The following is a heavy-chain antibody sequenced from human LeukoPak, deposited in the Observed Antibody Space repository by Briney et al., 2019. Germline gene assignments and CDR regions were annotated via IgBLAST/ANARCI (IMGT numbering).Heavy chain of an antibody. Sequence: GGSLRLSCAASGFTFDDYAMHWVRQAPGKGLEWVSGISWNSGSIGYADSVKGRFTISRDNAKSSLYLQMNSLRAEDTALYYCARVAVEMATIYYFDYWGQGTLVTVSS. J-gene: IGHJ4*02. D-gene: IGHD5-12*01. CDR3: ARVAVEMATIYYFDY. CDR2: ISWNSGSI. CDR1: GFTFDDYA. V-gene: IGHV3-9*01.